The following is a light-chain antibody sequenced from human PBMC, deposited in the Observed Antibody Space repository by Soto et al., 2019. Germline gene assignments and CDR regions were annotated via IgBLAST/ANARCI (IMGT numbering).Light chain of an antibody. CDR1: KLGDKY. CDR2: QDS. V-gene: IGLV3-1*01. CDR3: QAWDSIFVV. J-gene: IGLJ2*01. Sequence: SYELTQPPSVSVSPGQTASITCSGDKLGDKYACWYQQKPGQSPVLVIYQDSKRPSGIPERFSCSNSGNTATLTISGTQAMDEADYYCQAWDSIFVVFGGGTKLTVL.